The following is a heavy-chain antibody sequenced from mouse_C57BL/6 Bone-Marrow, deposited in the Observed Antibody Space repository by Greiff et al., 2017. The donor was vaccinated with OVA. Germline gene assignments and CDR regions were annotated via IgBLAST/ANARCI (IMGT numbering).Heavy chain of an antibody. CDR3: ARNAYYSNYDYYAMDY. V-gene: IGHV3-6*01. CDR1: GYSIPSGYY. D-gene: IGHD2-5*01. J-gene: IGHJ4*01. CDR2: ISYDGSN. Sequence: EVQLQESGPGLVKPSQSLSLTYSVTGYSIPSGYYWNWIRQFPGNKLEWMGYISYDGSNNYNPSLKNRISITRDTSKNPFFLKLNSVTTEDTATYYCARNAYYSNYDYYAMDYWGQGTSVTVSS.